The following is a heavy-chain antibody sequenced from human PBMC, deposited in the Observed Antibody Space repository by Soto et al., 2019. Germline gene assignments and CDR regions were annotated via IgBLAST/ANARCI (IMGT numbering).Heavy chain of an antibody. D-gene: IGHD6-19*01. CDR2: IYYSGST. Sequence: SETLSLTCTVSGGSISSSSYYWGWIRQPPGKGLEWIGSIYYSGSTYYNPSLKSRVTISVDTSKNQFSLKLSSVTAADTAVYYCARPKSAVAGSFDYWGQGTLVTVSS. CDR1: GGSISSSSYY. J-gene: IGHJ4*02. CDR3: ARPKSAVAGSFDY. V-gene: IGHV4-39*01.